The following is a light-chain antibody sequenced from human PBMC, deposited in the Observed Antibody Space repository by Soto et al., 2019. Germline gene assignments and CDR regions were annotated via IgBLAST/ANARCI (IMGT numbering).Light chain of an antibody. CDR2: GNN. CDR3: QSYDNSLRAWV. J-gene: IGLJ3*02. Sequence: QSVLTQPPSVSGAPGQRVTIPCTGSSSNIGADYGVHWYQQFPGTAPKLLISGNNNRPSGVPYRFSGSKSGTSASLAITGLLAEDEGDYYCQSYDNSLRAWVFGGGTKLTVL. CDR1: SSNIGADYG. V-gene: IGLV1-40*01.